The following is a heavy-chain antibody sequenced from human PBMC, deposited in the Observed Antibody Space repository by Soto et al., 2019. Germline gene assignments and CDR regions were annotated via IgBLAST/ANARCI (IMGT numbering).Heavy chain of an antibody. CDR2: ISYHGSNK. V-gene: IGHV3-30*18. D-gene: IGHD6-19*01. Sequence: PGWSLRLSCASSVFTFIAYGMHWVRQAPGKGLEWVTFISYHGSNKYFADSVKGRFTISRDNSNNTLYLQMNSLRVEDTAVYYCAKVADGGGDSYYGMDVWGQGTTVTVSS. CDR1: VFTFIAYG. J-gene: IGHJ6*02. CDR3: AKVADGGGDSYYGMDV.